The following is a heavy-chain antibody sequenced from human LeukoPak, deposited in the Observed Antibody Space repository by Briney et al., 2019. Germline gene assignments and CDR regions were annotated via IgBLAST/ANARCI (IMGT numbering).Heavy chain of an antibody. V-gene: IGHV1-24*01. CDR1: GYTLTELY. CDR3: ARDRRAFDI. J-gene: IGHJ3*02. Sequence: ASMKVLCNVSGYTLTELYIHWVRQVPGKRREWMGGFDPEDGETIYAQKLQGRVTMTTDTSTSTAYMELRSLRSDDTAVYYCARDRRAFDIWGQGTMVTVSS. CDR2: FDPEDGET.